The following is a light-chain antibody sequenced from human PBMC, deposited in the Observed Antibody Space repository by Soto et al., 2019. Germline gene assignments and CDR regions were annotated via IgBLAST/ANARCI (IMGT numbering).Light chain of an antibody. CDR2: DAS. CDR3: QHYKNWPPWT. V-gene: IGKV3-15*01. Sequence: EIVMTQSPATLSVTPGERATLSCRASQSVSSDLAWYQQKPGQAPRLLIYDASTRASDIPARFSGSGSGTEFTLTISSLQSEDFGVYYCQHYKNWPPWTFGQGTKVDIK. J-gene: IGKJ1*01. CDR1: QSVSSD.